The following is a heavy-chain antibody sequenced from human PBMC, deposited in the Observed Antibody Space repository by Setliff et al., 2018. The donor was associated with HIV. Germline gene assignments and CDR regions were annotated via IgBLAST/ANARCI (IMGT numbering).Heavy chain of an antibody. Sequence: SETLSLTCAVSGGSISSSDWWTWVRQPPGRGLEWIGEIQHSGRTNYNPSLKSRVTISVDQSENQFSLRLSSVTAADTAVYYCARSSYCSGGSCSTFAYWGQGTLVTVSS. D-gene: IGHD2-15*01. J-gene: IGHJ4*02. CDR2: IQHSGRT. CDR3: ARSSYCSGGSCSTFAY. CDR1: GGSISSSDW. V-gene: IGHV4-4*02.